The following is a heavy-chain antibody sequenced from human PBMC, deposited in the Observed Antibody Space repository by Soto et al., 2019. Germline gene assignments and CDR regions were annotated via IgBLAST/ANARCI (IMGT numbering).Heavy chain of an antibody. CDR2: IYYSGST. V-gene: IGHV4-30-4*01. J-gene: IGHJ3*02. CDR3: ARIITYYDFWSGYPPDAFDI. D-gene: IGHD3-3*01. CDR1: GESLNYYY. Sequence: SETLSLTCAVYGESLNYYYWSWIRQPPGKGLEWIGYIYYSGSTYYNPSLKSRVTISVDTSKNQFSLKLSSVTAADTAVYYCARIITYYDFWSGYPPDAFDIWGQGTMVTVSS.